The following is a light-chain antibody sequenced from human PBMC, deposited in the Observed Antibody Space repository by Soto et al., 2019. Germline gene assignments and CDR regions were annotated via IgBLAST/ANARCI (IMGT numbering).Light chain of an antibody. CDR2: EVI. Sequence: QSVLTRPPSASGSPGQSVTISCTGTSSDVDGYKYVSWYQQHPGKAPKLMIYEVIKRPSGVPDRFSGSKSGDTASLTVSGLQAEDEADYYCSSYAGSNNLGVVFGGGTKVTVL. CDR1: SSDVDGYKY. J-gene: IGLJ2*01. V-gene: IGLV2-8*01. CDR3: SSYAGSNNLGVV.